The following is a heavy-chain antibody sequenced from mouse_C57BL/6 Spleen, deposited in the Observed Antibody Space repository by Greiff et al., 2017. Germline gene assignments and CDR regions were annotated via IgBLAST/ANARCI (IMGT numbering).Heavy chain of an antibody. Sequence: EVQLQQSGPGLVKPSQSLSLTCSVTGYSITSGYYWNWIRQFPGNKLEWMGYISYDGSNNYNPSLKNRISITRDTSKNQFFLKLNSVTTEDTATYYCARYLYYGNYVPFDYWGQGTTLTVSS. CDR3: ARYLYYGNYVPFDY. CDR1: GYSITSGYY. D-gene: IGHD2-1*01. V-gene: IGHV3-6*01. J-gene: IGHJ2*01. CDR2: ISYDGSN.